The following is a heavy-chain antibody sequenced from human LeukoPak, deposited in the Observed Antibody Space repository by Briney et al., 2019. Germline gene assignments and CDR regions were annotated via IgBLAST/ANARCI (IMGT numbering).Heavy chain of an antibody. Sequence: KASETLSLTCTVSGGSISSYYWSWIRQPAGKGLEWIGRIYTSGSTNYNPSLKSRVTMSVDTSKNQFSLKLSSVTAADTAVYYCARTSYSSGWDHFDYWGQGTLSPSPQ. J-gene: IGHJ4*02. CDR2: IYTSGST. CDR1: GGSISSYY. V-gene: IGHV4-4*07. D-gene: IGHD6-19*01. CDR3: ARTSYSSGWDHFDY.